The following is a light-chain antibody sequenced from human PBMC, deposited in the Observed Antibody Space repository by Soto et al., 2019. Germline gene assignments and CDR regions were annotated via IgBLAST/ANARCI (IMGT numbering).Light chain of an antibody. V-gene: IGKV1-8*01. J-gene: IGKJ1*01. Sequence: AIRMTQSPSSFSASTGDRVSITYRATQDIGTYLAWYQQIPGKAPKLLIYDASTLQTGVPSRFSGSGSGTDFTLTISYLQSEDFGTYYCQQFYNHPRTFGQGTKVDIK. CDR2: DAS. CDR3: QQFYNHPRT. CDR1: QDIGTY.